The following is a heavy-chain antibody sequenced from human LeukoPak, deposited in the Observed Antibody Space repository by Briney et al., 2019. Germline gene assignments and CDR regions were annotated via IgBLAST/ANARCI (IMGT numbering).Heavy chain of an antibody. CDR2: IHFSGTT. D-gene: IGHD3-10*01. CDR1: DDSISDYY. CDR3: ARHGLDGEYVD. V-gene: IGHV4-59*08. Sequence: PSETLSLTCTVSDDSISDYYRGWIRQPPGKTLEWIGYIHFSGTTNYSPSLKSRVTVSLDTSKSQFSLKLNSVTAADTAVYYCARHGLDGEYVDWGQGTLVIVSS. J-gene: IGHJ4*02.